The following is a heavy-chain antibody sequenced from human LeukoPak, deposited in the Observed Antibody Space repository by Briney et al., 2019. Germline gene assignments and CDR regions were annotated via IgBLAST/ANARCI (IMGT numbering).Heavy chain of an antibody. Sequence: SETLSLTCSVSGGSTNSYYWSWTRQSGGKGLEWIGRICSSGSTVYNPSLNGRLTMSIDTSKNQFSLTLKSVTATDTAVYYCARVKASSTSWTFDQWGRGALVTASS. CDR2: ICSSGST. CDR1: GGSTNSYY. J-gene: IGHJ4*02. D-gene: IGHD2-2*01. V-gene: IGHV4-4*07. CDR3: ARVKASSTSWTFDQ.